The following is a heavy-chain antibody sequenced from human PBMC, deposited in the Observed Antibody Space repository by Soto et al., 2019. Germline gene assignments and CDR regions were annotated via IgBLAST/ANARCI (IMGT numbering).Heavy chain of an antibody. CDR3: ARHKQLVTGGGVLDY. D-gene: IGHD6-13*01. CDR1: GGSISNYY. J-gene: IGHJ4*02. CDR2: ISYSGST. V-gene: IGHV4-59*08. Sequence: QVQLQESGPGLVKSSDTLSLTCIVSGGSISNYYWSWIRQPPEKRLEWIGYISYSGSTNYSPSLKSSLTISGDTSKNPFPPKLTSVTPGGPAVYYRARHKQLVTGGGVLDYWGQGTLVTVSS.